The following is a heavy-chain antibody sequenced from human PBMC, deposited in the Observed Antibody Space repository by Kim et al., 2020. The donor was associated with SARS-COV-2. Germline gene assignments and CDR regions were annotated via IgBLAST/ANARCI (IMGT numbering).Heavy chain of an antibody. D-gene: IGHD6-19*01. Sequence: SETLSLTCTVSGGSISSYYWSWIRQPPGKGLEWIGYIYYSGSTNYNPSLKSRVTISVDTSKNQFSLKLSFVTAADTAVYYCARSSGRIAVAGTDYWGQGTLVTVSS. CDR1: GGSISSYY. CDR3: ARSSGRIAVAGTDY. J-gene: IGHJ4*02. CDR2: IYYSGST. V-gene: IGHV4-59*01.